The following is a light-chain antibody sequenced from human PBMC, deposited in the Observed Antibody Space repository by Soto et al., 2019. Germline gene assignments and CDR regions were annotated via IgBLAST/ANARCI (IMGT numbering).Light chain of an antibody. CDR3: AAWDDSLSGVV. Sequence: QSVLTQPPSASGTPGQRVTISCSGSSSNIGSNYVYWYQQLPGRAPKLLIYRNNQRPSGVPDRFSGSKSGTSASLVISGRRSEDEADYYCAAWDDSLSGVVFGGGTKVTVL. J-gene: IGLJ2*01. V-gene: IGLV1-47*01. CDR1: SSNIGSNY. CDR2: RNN.